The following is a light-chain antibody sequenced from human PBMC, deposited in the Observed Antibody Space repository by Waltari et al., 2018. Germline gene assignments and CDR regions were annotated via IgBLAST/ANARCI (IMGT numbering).Light chain of an antibody. CDR1: QYIDNY. CDR3: QSRANWPPYS. Sequence: EVVLTQSPATLSLSPGERVTLSCRASQYIDNYLAWYQQRPGQAPRPLIYDASTRATGVPARFSGSGSGTDFSLTISGLEPEDFAVYYCQSRANWPPYSFGQGTRVDI. CDR2: DAS. J-gene: IGKJ2*01. V-gene: IGKV3-11*01.